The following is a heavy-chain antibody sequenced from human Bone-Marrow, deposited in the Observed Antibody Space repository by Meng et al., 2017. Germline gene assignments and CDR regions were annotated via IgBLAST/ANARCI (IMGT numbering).Heavy chain of an antibody. CDR1: GYTFSNYW. D-gene: IGHD3-22*01. J-gene: IGHJ3*02. CDR3: AREYYYDSSGYYIDAFDI. CDR2: IHPRDSDT. Sequence: GESLKISCKGSGYTFSNYWIGWVRQMPGKGLEWMGMIHPRDSDTGYSPSFRGQVTISVDKSINTAYLQWRSLKASDTAMYYCAREYYYDSSGYYIDAFDIWGQGTMVTVSS. V-gene: IGHV5-51*01.